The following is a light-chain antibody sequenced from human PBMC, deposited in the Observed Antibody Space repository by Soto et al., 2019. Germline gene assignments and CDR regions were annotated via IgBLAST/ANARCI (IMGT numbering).Light chain of an antibody. CDR2: CAS. Sequence: EIVMTLSPATLSLSPGERATLSCRASQSVRSDLACYHQKPGQAPRLLIYCASTRATGIPARFSGSGSGTEFIIPINSMQSQDFALSYCQQYNNWPRTFGQGPTVDI. V-gene: IGKV3-15*01. CDR1: QSVRSD. J-gene: IGKJ1*01. CDR3: QQYNNWPRT.